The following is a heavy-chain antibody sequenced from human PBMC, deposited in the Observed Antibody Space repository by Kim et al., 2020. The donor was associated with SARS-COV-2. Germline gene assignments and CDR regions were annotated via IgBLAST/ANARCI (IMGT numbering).Heavy chain of an antibody. CDR1: GFTFSNAW. CDR2: IKSKTDGGTT. Sequence: GGSLRLSCAASGFTFSNAWMSWVRQAPGKGLEWVGRIKSKTDGGTTDYAAPVKGRFTISRDDSKNTLYLQMNSLKTEDTAVYYCTTEGDYGDPPGYFDYWGQGTLVTVSS. V-gene: IGHV3-15*01. D-gene: IGHD4-17*01. J-gene: IGHJ4*02. CDR3: TTEGDYGDPPGYFDY.